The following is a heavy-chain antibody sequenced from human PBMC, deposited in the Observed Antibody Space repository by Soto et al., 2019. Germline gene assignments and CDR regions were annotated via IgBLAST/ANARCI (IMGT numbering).Heavy chain of an antibody. D-gene: IGHD2-2*01. V-gene: IGHV3-53*02. CDR3: ARHPSGSTAGTYYGMDV. Sequence: EVQLVETGGGLIQPGGSLRLSCAASGFTVSSNYMTWVRQPPGKGLGWGSVIYSGGSTYYADSVKGRFTISRDNSKNTLYLQMNSLRAEDTAVYYCARHPSGSTAGTYYGMDVWGQGTTVTVSS. CDR2: IYSGGST. CDR1: GFTVSSNY. J-gene: IGHJ6*02.